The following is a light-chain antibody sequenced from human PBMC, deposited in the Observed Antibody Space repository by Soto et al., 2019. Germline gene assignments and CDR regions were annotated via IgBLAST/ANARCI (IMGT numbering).Light chain of an antibody. J-gene: IGLJ2*01. CDR2: EVS. V-gene: IGLV2-8*01. CDR1: SSDIGGYNY. CDR3: SSYAGGNSLL. Sequence: QSALTQPPSASGSLGQSVTISCSGGSSDIGGYNYVAWYQQHPGKAPKLIIYEVSKRPSGVPDRFSCSKSGNTASLTVSGLQAEDEADYSCSSYAGGNSLLFGGGTKLTVL.